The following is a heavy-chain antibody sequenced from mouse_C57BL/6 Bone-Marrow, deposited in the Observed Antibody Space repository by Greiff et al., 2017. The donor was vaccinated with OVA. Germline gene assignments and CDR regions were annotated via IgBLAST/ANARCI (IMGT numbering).Heavy chain of an antibody. CDR1: GYTFTSYG. D-gene: IGHD1-3*01. Sequence: VQLQQSGAELVRPGASVKLSCKASGYTFTSYGISWVKQRTGQGLEWIGDIYPRSGYTYYNEKFKGKATLTADKSSSTAYMELSSLTSEDSAVYFCARGVITTFAYWGQGTLVTVSA. J-gene: IGHJ3*01. V-gene: IGHV1-81*01. CDR3: ARGVITTFAY. CDR2: IYPRSGYT.